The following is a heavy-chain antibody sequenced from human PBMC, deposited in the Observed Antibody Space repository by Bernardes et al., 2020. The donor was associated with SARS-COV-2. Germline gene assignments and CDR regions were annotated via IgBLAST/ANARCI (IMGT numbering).Heavy chain of an antibody. CDR2: LSDGGNT. CDR1: EFSINSASNR. CDR3: AKFKVLRHLDWSLSWLEYYSVS. J-gene: IGHJ4*02. V-gene: IGHV4-39*01. Sequence: GSLRLSCAASEFSINSASNRWVCIGQAKGQERVWIGRLSDGGNTYDNPSLRRRSTMTADTYNTQFSLRLTSVMATDTAVYFCAKFKVLRHLDWSLSWLEYYSVSWGQGTLVTVSS. D-gene: IGHD3-9*01.